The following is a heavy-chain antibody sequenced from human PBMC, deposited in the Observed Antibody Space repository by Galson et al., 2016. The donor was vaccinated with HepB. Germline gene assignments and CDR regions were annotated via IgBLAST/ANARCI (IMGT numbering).Heavy chain of an antibody. D-gene: IGHD4-17*01. CDR1: GYNFTNYG. CDR3: ARGLPVTTGIDY. Sequence: SVKVSCKASGYNFTNYGITWVRQAPGQGLESMGWISVYNGNTNNTQKMQGRVTMTTDTSTSTAYMELRSLRYDDTAVYYCARGLPVTTGIDYWGQGTQVTVSS. V-gene: IGHV1-18*01. J-gene: IGHJ4*02. CDR2: ISVYNGNT.